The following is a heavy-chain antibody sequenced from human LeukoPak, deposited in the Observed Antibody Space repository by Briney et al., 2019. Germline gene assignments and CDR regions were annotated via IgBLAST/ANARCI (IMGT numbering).Heavy chain of an antibody. V-gene: IGHV3-23*01. CDR2: IYENGGTT. CDR3: ATTKWFIGY. Sequence: GGSLRLSCVGSGFTFRSHAMSWVRQAPEKGLEFVSGIYENGGTTYYADSGKGRFSISRDKSKNTLYLQLNSLRAEDTAVYYCATTKWFIGYWGQGTLVTVSS. CDR1: GFTFRSHA. J-gene: IGHJ4*02. D-gene: IGHD3-22*01.